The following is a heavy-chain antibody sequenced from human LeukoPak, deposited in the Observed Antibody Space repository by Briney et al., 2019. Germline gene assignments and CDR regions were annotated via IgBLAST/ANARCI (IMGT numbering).Heavy chain of an antibody. CDR3: ARSRFYESSGYTVYYFDY. J-gene: IGHJ4*02. D-gene: IGHD3-22*01. CDR1: GGSISSSSYY. V-gene: IGHV4-39*07. CDR2: IYYSGST. Sequence: SETLSLTCTVSGGSISSSSYYWGWIRQPPGKGLEWIGSIYYSGSTYYNPSLKSRVTISVDTSKNQFSLKLSSVTAADTAVYYCARSRFYESSGYTVYYFDYWGRGTLVTISS.